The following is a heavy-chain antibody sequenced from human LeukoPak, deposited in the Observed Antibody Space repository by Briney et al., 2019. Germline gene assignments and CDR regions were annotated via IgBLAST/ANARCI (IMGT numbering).Heavy chain of an antibody. D-gene: IGHD3-16*02. Sequence: PSETLSLTCAVYGGSFSGYYWGWIRQPPGKGLEWIGEINHSGSTNYNPSLKSRVTISVDTSKNQFSLKLSSVTAADTAVYYCARVRVIARLGFDYWGQGTLVTVSS. CDR3: ARVRVIARLGFDY. CDR1: GGSFSGYY. CDR2: INHSGST. V-gene: IGHV4-34*01. J-gene: IGHJ4*02.